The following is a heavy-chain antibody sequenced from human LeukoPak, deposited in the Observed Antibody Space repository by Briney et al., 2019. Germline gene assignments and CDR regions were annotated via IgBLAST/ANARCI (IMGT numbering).Heavy chain of an antibody. CDR3: ARHGGTVAINDAFDI. Sequence: SETLSLTCTVSSGSIISFYWSWIRQTPGKPLEWIGYIYYSGRTSYNPSLKSRVTISVDTSSNQFSLRLDSVTAADTAVYFCARHGGTVAINDAFDIWGQGTMVTVSS. CDR2: IYYSGRT. D-gene: IGHD1/OR15-1a*01. V-gene: IGHV4-59*08. J-gene: IGHJ3*02. CDR1: SGSIISFY.